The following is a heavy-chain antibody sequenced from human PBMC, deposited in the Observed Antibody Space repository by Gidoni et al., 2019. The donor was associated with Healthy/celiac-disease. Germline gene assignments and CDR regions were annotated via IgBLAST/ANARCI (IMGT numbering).Heavy chain of an antibody. V-gene: IGHV3-30-3*01. CDR3: ARGLGVVMLMDV. CDR2: ISYDGSNK. J-gene: IGHJ6*03. D-gene: IGHD3-3*01. CDR1: GFTFSSYA. Sequence: QVQLVESGGGVVQPGRSLRLSCAASGFTFSSYAMHWVRQAPGQGLEWVAVISYDGSNKYYADSVKGRFTISRDNSKNTLYLQMNSLRAEDTAVYYCARGLGVVMLMDVWGKGTTVTVSS.